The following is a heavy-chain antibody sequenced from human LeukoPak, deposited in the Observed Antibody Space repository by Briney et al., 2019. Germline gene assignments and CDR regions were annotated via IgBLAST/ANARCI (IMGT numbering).Heavy chain of an antibody. D-gene: IGHD7-27*01. Sequence: GGSLRLSCAASGFGFSSSTMNWVRQAPGKALEWVSSLSGSGRLVWYAASVKGRFTISRDNAANSLFLQMNSLRVEDTAVYYCARDLQTGLAFGAWGQGTVVAVSS. CDR1: GFGFSSST. CDR2: LSGSGRLV. J-gene: IGHJ3*01. CDR3: ARDLQTGLAFGA. V-gene: IGHV3-21*06.